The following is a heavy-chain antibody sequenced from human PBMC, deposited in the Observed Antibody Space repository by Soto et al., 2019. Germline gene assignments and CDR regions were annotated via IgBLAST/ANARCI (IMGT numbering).Heavy chain of an antibody. J-gene: IGHJ2*01. CDR2: IIPILGIA. Sequence: QVQLVQSGAEVKKPGSSVKVSCKAFGGTFSSYTIGWVRQAPGQGLEWMGRIIPILGIANYAQKFQGRVTITADKSTRTAYMELGSLRSEDTAVYYCAVDYHGSGWYFDLWGRGTLVTVSP. CDR3: AVDYHGSGWYFDL. D-gene: IGHD3-22*01. CDR1: GGTFSSYT. V-gene: IGHV1-69*02.